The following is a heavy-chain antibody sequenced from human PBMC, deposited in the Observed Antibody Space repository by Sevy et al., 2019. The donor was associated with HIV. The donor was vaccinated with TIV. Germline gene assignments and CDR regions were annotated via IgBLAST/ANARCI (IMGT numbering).Heavy chain of an antibody. CDR2: IYYRGST. CDR3: ARAGTAMSYFDY. J-gene: IGHJ4*02. Sequence: SETLSLTCTVSGGSISSYFWSWIRQPPGKGLEWIGYIYYRGSTNYNPSLKSRVTISADTSKNQFSLKLTSVTAADTAVYYCARAGTAMSYFDYWGQGTLVTVSS. CDR1: GGSISSYF. V-gene: IGHV4-59*01. D-gene: IGHD5-18*01.